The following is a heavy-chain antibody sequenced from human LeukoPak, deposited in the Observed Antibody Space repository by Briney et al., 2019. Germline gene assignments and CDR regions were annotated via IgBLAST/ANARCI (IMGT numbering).Heavy chain of an antibody. V-gene: IGHV1-3*01. D-gene: IGHD2-2*01. Sequence: ASVKVSCKASGYPFTNYAMHWVRQATGQRLEWMGWINAGNGNTKYSQKFQGRVTITRDTSASTAYMELSSLRSEDTAVYYCARDRGSKAAEYYFDYWGQGTLVTVSS. CDR2: INAGNGNT. J-gene: IGHJ4*02. CDR1: GYPFTNYA. CDR3: ARDRGSKAAEYYFDY.